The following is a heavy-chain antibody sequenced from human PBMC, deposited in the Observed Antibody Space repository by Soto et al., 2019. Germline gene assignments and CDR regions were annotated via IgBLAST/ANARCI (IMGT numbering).Heavy chain of an antibody. J-gene: IGHJ5*02. CDR2: IDSSGNFI. CDR3: ARHPERIAQIGWFDP. CDR1: GFTFSNHA. D-gene: IGHD6-13*01. V-gene: IGHV3-21*01. Sequence: GGSLRLSCAASGFTFSNHAMNWVRQAPGKGLEWVSPIDSSGNFIYYADSVKGRFTISRDNAKSSLYLQMNSLRAEDTAVYYCARHPERIAQIGWFDPWGQGTLVTVSS.